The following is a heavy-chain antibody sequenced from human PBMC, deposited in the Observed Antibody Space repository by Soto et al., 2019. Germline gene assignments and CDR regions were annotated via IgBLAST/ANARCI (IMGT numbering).Heavy chain of an antibody. J-gene: IGHJ4*02. Sequence: QVQLVQSGAEEKKPGASVKVSCKASGYTFTSYAMHWVRQAPGQRLEWMGWINAGNGNTKYSQKFQGRVTITRDTSASTAYMELSSLRSEDTAVYYCVVVVVAATPGAPYYFDYWGQGTLVTVSS. CDR3: VVVVVAATPGAPYYFDY. CDR2: INAGNGNT. V-gene: IGHV1-3*05. D-gene: IGHD2-15*01. CDR1: GYTFTSYA.